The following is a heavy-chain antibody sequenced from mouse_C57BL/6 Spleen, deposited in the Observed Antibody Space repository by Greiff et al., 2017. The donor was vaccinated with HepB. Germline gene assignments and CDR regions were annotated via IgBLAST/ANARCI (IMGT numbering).Heavy chain of an antibody. CDR2: IRNKANGYTT. V-gene: IGHV7-3*01. D-gene: IGHD1-1*01. CDR3: ARYKYYGSFDY. CDR1: GFTFTDYY. J-gene: IGHJ2*01. Sequence: DVKLVESGGGLVQPGGSLSLSCAASGFTFTDYYMSWVRQPPGKALEWLGFIRNKANGYTTEYSASVKGRFTISRDNSQSILYLQMNALRAEDSATYYCARYKYYGSFDYWGQGTTLTVSS.